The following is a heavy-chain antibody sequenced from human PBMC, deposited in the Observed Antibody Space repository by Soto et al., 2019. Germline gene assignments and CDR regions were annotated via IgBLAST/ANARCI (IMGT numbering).Heavy chain of an antibody. CDR1: GYTFSSYG. Sequence: QVQLVQSGVEVKKPGASVKVSCKASGYTFSSYGISWARQAPGQGLEWMGWISDYNGNTHYAQKFQGRLIMTTDTSTTTPQMELKGLRFADTAAYLSSSEGCHSGSGTYSPTRYYGTDDWGQGTTFTSSS. CDR2: ISDYNGNT. CDR3: SSEGCHSGSGTYSPTRYYGTDD. V-gene: IGHV1-18*01. D-gene: IGHD3-10*01. J-gene: IGHJ6*02.